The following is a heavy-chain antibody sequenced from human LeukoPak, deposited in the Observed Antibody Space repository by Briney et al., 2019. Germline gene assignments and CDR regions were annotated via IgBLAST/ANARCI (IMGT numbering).Heavy chain of an antibody. J-gene: IGHJ4*02. CDR2: ISYDGSNK. D-gene: IGHD3-22*01. V-gene: IGHV3-30*04. Sequence: PGRSLRLSCAASGFTFSSYAMHWVRQAPGKGLEWVAVISYDGSNKYYADSVKGRFTISRDNSKNTLYLQMNSLRAEDTAVYYCAKGRAGNYYYDSSDCWGQGTLVTVSS. CDR1: GFTFSSYA. CDR3: AKGRAGNYYYDSSDC.